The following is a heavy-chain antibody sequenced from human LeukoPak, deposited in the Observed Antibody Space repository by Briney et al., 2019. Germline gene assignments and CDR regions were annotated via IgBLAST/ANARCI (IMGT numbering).Heavy chain of an antibody. D-gene: IGHD6-13*01. CDR1: GFTFSSYW. CDR3: ARRYSSSWYFVDY. Sequence: GGSLRLSCAASGFTFSSYWMSWVRQAPGKGLEWVANIKQDGSEKYYVDSVKGRFTISRDNAKNSLYLQMNSLRAEDTAVYYCARRYSSSWYFVDYWGQGTLVTVSS. CDR2: IKQDGSEK. V-gene: IGHV3-7*01. J-gene: IGHJ4*02.